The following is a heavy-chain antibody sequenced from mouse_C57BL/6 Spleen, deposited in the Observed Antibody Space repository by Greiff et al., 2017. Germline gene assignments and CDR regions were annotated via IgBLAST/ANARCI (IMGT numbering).Heavy chain of an antibody. V-gene: IGHV1-69*01. Sequence: VQLQQPGAELVMPGASVKLSCKASGYTFTSYWMHWVKQRPGQGLEWIGEIDPSDSYTNYNQKFKGKSTLTVDKSSSTAYMQLSSLTSEDSAVYYCARYGSSSWFAYWGQGTLVTVSA. D-gene: IGHD1-1*01. CDR3: ARYGSSSWFAY. J-gene: IGHJ3*01. CDR2: IDPSDSYT. CDR1: GYTFTSYW.